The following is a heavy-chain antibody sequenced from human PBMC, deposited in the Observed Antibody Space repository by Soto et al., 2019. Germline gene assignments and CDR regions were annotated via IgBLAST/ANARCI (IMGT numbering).Heavy chain of an antibody. CDR3: ATAPTYCIFTNCLGYFDS. Sequence: EVQLLESGGDLVQPGGSLRLSCAASGFTFSSYAMSWVHQAPGKGLEWVSTISASGSVTFYADSVKGRFTISSDSSKNTLHLQRNSLRAEDTAVYYCATAPTYCIFTNCLGYFDSWGRGTLLTVSS. CDR1: GFTFSSYA. V-gene: IGHV3-23*01. J-gene: IGHJ4*02. CDR2: ISASGSVT. D-gene: IGHD2-2*01.